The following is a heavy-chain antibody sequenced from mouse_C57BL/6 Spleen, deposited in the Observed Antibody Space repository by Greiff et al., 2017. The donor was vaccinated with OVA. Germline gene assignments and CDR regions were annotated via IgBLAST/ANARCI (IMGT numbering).Heavy chain of an antibody. J-gene: IGHJ1*03. Sequence: VKLQESGAELVRPGASVTLSCKASGYTFTDYEMHWVKQTPVHGLEWIGAIDPETGGTAYNQKFKGKAILTADKSSSTAYMELRSLTSEDSAVYYCTRRRYYGSSFSYWYFDVWGTGTTVTVSS. CDR1: GYTFTDYE. V-gene: IGHV1-15*01. D-gene: IGHD1-1*01. CDR3: TRRRYYGSSFSYWYFDV. CDR2: IDPETGGT.